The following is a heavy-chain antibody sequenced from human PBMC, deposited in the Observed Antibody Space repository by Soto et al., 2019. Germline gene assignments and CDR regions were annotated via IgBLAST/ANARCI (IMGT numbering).Heavy chain of an antibody. CDR1: GFTFSSYW. D-gene: IGHD2-2*01. Sequence: EVQLVESGGGLVQPGGSLRLSCAASGFTFSSYWMHWVRQAPGKGLVWVSRINSDGSSTTYADSVKGRFTISRDNAKNTLYLQMNSLRAEDTAVYYCAREEGCSSTSCRDAFDIWGQGTMVTVSS. J-gene: IGHJ3*02. V-gene: IGHV3-74*01. CDR2: INSDGSST. CDR3: AREEGCSSTSCRDAFDI.